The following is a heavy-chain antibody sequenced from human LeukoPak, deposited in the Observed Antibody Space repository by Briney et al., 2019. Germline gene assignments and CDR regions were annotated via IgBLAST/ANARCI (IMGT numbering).Heavy chain of an antibody. Sequence: ASVTVSCKASGFTFTSSAVQWVRQARGQRLEWIGWIVVGSGNTNYAQKFQERVTITRDMSTSTAYMELSSLRFEDTAVYYCAAAGGGSTMDYWGQGTLVTVSS. J-gene: IGHJ4*02. CDR2: IVVGSGNT. V-gene: IGHV1-58*01. D-gene: IGHD1-26*01. CDR1: GFTFTSSA. CDR3: AAAGGGSTMDY.